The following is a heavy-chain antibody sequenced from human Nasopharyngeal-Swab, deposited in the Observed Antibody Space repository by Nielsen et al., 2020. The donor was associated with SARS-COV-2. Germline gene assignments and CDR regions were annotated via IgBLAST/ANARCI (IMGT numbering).Heavy chain of an antibody. CDR2: IKNKNDGGTA. CDR1: GFIFGSSW. D-gene: IGHD1-26*01. Sequence: GESLKISCVGSGFIFGSSWMNWVRQAPGKGLEWVGRIKNKNDGGTADYAAAVRGRFSISRDDSGSTMYLLMDRLKVEDTGMYYCTTGLGGAWPHDGHWGPGALVTVSS. J-gene: IGHJ4*02. CDR3: TTGLGGAWPHDGH. V-gene: IGHV3-15*07.